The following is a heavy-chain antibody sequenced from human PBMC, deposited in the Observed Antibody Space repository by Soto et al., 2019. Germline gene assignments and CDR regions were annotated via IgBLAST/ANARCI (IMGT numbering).Heavy chain of an antibody. D-gene: IGHD6-19*01. J-gene: IGHJ6*02. V-gene: IGHV4-34*01. CDR2: INHSGST. Sequence: SETLSLTCAVYGGSFSGYYWSWIRQPPGKGLEWIGEINHSGSTNYNPSLKSRVTISVDTSKNQFSLKLSSVTAADTAVYYCARFERSSGWYGAYYYYYGMDVWGQGTTVT. CDR3: ARFERSSGWYGAYYYYYGMDV. CDR1: GGSFSGYY.